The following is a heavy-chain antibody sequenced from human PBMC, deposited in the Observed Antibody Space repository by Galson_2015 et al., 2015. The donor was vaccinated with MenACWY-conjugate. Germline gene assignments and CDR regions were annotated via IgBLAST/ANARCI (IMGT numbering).Heavy chain of an antibody. CDR3: ARDRKYCDSSDYPAYCYGMDV. V-gene: IGHV4-59*01. CDR2: IYYSGST. D-gene: IGHD3-22*01. J-gene: IGHJ6*02. Sequence: ETLSLTCTVSGGSISSYYWSWIRQSPGKGLEWIGYIYYSGSTNYNPSLKSRVTISVDTSKNQFSLKLKSVTAADTAVYYCARDRKYCDSSDYPAYCYGMDVWGQGTTVTVSS. CDR1: GGSISSYY.